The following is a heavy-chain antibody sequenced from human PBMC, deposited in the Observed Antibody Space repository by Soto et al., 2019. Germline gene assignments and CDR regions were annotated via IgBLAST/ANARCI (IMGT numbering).Heavy chain of an antibody. V-gene: IGHV4-59*01. CDR1: GGSISSYY. CDR2: IYYSGST. J-gene: IGHJ4*02. D-gene: IGHD1-26*01. Sequence: NPSETLSLTCTVSGGSISSYYWSWIRQPPGKGLEWIGYIYYSGSTNYNPSLKSRVTISVDTSKNQFSLRLTSMTAADTAVYYCARGRPWELYDYWGQGALVTVSS. CDR3: ARGRPWELYDY.